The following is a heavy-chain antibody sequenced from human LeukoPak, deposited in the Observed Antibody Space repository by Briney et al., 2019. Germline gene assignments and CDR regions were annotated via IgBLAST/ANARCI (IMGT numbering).Heavy chain of an antibody. CDR1: GGTFSSYA. Sequence: ASVKVSCKASGGTFSSYAISWVPQAPGQGLEWMGGIIPIFGTANYAQKFQGRVTITTDESTSTAYMELSSLRSEDTAVYYCARAVSPQRLYYFDYWGQGTLVTVSS. J-gene: IGHJ4*02. CDR2: IIPIFGTA. CDR3: ARAVSPQRLYYFDY. D-gene: IGHD1-1*01. V-gene: IGHV1-69*05.